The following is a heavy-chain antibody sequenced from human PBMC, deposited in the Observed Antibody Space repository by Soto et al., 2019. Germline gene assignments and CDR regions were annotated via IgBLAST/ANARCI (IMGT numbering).Heavy chain of an antibody. CDR3: ARGDSGWYSSYFDY. J-gene: IGHJ4*02. D-gene: IGHD6-19*01. CDR2: ISYDGSNK. V-gene: IGHV3-30-3*01. CDR1: GFTFSSYA. Sequence: QVQLVESGGGVVQPGRSLRLSCAASGFTFSSYAMHWVRQAPGKGLEWVAVISYDGSNKYYADSVKGRFTISRDNSKNTLYRQMNSLRAEDTAVYYCARGDSGWYSSYFDYWGQGTLVTVSS.